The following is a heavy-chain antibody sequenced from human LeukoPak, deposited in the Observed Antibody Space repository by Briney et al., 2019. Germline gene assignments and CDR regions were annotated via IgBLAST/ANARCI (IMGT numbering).Heavy chain of an antibody. CDR1: GGTFSSYA. V-gene: IGHV1-69*13. D-gene: IGHD6-6*01. Sequence: ASVKVSCKASGGTFSSYAISWVRQAPGQGLEWMGGLIPIFGTANYAQKFQGRVTITADESTSTAYMELSSLRSEDTAVYYCARTAARLGGLDYYYMDVWGKGTTVTVSS. J-gene: IGHJ6*03. CDR2: LIPIFGTA. CDR3: ARTAARLGGLDYYYMDV.